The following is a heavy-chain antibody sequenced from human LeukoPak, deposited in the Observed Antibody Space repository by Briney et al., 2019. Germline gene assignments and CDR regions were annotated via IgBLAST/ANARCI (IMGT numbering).Heavy chain of an antibody. CDR3: ARDLEHCRNIICSNSAY. CDR2: ISTYNGNA. CDR1: GYNFDRYG. V-gene: IGHV1-18*04. J-gene: IGHJ4*02. D-gene: IGHD2-2*01. Sequence: ASVKVSCKGSGYNFDRYGVNWVRQAPGQGLEWVGWISTYNGNAFYAQKFEGRVSMTTDTSTNTVYMDLRSLRSDDTAVYYCARDLEHCRNIICSNSAYWGQGTLVTVSS.